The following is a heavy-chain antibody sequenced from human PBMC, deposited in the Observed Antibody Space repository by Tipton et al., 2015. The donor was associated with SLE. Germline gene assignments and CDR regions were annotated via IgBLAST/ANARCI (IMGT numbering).Heavy chain of an antibody. Sequence: TLSLTCTVSGDTISDHYWSWIRQPPGKGLEWIGYISYSGITYYNPSLKSQITISLDTSKNQFSLKLNSVTAADTAVYYCARHAGGVATPFDYWGQGTLVTVSS. V-gene: IGHV4-59*08. CDR1: GDTISDHY. CDR3: ARHAGGVATPFDY. D-gene: IGHD5-12*01. J-gene: IGHJ4*02. CDR2: ISYSGIT.